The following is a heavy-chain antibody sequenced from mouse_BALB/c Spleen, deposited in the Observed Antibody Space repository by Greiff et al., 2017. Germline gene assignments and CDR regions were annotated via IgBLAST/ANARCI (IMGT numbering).Heavy chain of an antibody. CDR2: INPYNDGT. Sequence: VQLQQSGPELVKPGASVKMSCKASGYTFTSYVMHWVKQKPGQGLEWIGYINPYNDGTKYNEKFKGKATLTSDKSSSTAYMELSSLTSEDSAVYYCAREEVYYYGSSSAWFAYWGQGTLVTVSA. J-gene: IGHJ3*01. CDR1: GYTFTSYV. V-gene: IGHV1-14*01. CDR3: AREEVYYYGSSSAWFAY. D-gene: IGHD1-1*01.